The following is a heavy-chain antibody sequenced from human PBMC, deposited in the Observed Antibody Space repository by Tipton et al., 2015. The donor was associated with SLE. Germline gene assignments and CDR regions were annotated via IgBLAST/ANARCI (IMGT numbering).Heavy chain of an antibody. CDR2: IRYDGSNK. J-gene: IGHJ3*02. D-gene: IGHD3-3*01. CDR3: AKLANYDFWSGPGAFDI. Sequence: SLRLSCAASGFTFSSYGMHWVRQAPGKGLEWVAFIRYDGSNKYYADSVKGRFTISRDNSKNTLYLQMNSLRAEDTAVYYCAKLANYDFWSGPGAFDIWGQGTMVTVSS. V-gene: IGHV3-30*02. CDR1: GFTFSSYG.